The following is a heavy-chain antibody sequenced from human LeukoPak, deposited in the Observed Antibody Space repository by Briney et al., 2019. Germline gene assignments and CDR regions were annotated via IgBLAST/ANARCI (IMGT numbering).Heavy chain of an antibody. CDR2: ISSIGATI. D-gene: IGHD1-1*01. J-gene: IGHJ4*02. CDR3: ARGPYKYVISANPDY. V-gene: IGHV3-48*01. Sequence: QAGGSLRLSRAASGFTFSDYSMNWVRQATGKGLEWVSYISSIGATIYYADSVKGRFTISRDNAKNSLFLQMNSLRAEDTAVYYCARGPYKYVISANPDYWGQGTLVAVSS. CDR1: GFTFSDYS.